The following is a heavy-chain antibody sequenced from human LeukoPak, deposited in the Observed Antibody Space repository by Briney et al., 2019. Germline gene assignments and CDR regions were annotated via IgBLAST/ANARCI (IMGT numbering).Heavy chain of an antibody. CDR1: RFTFSTYW. V-gene: IGHV3-74*01. CDR2: INSDGSST. CDR3: ARVQGGGFRTADY. D-gene: IGHD1-14*01. Sequence: GGSLRLSCAASRFTFSTYWMHWVRQAPGKGLVWVSRINSDGSSTGYADSVKGRFTISRDNSKNTLFLQMNSLRTEDTAVYFCARVQGGGFRTADYWGQGTLVTVSS. J-gene: IGHJ4*02.